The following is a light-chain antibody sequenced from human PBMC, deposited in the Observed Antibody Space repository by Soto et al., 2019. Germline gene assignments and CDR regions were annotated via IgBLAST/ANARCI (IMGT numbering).Light chain of an antibody. CDR2: SNN. Sequence: QSVLTQPPSASGTPGQRVTISCSGSSSNIGSNTVNWYQQLPGTAPKLLIYSNNQRPSGVPDRFSGSKSGTSASLAISGPQSEDEADYYCAAWDDGREVFGTGTKPTVL. CDR3: AAWDDGREV. J-gene: IGLJ1*01. CDR1: SSNIGSNT. V-gene: IGLV1-44*01.